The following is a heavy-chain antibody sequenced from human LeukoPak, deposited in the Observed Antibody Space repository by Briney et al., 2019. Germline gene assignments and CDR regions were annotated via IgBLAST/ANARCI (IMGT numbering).Heavy chain of an antibody. V-gene: IGHV1-69*13. CDR1: GGTFSSYA. Sequence: SVKVSCKASGGTFSSYAISWVRQAPGQGLEWMGGIIPIFGTANYAQKFQGRVTITADESTSTAYMELSSLRSEDTAVYYCAALEGYCSPSAGYCSGLDYWGQGTLVTVSS. CDR3: AALEGYCSPSAGYCSGLDY. J-gene: IGHJ4*02. D-gene: IGHD2-15*01. CDR2: IIPIFGTA.